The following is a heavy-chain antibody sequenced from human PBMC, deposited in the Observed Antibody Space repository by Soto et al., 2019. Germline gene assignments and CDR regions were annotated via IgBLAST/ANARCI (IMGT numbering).Heavy chain of an antibody. CDR3: ARPESIVGYGMDV. V-gene: IGHV3-21*01. Sequence: GGSLRLSCAASGFTFSSYSMNWVRQAPGKGLEWVSSISSSSSYIYYADSVKGRFTISRDTAKNSLYLQMNSLRAEDTAVYYCARPESIVGYGMDVWGQGTTVTVSS. CDR2: ISSSSSYI. D-gene: IGHD3-16*02. J-gene: IGHJ6*02. CDR1: GFTFSSYS.